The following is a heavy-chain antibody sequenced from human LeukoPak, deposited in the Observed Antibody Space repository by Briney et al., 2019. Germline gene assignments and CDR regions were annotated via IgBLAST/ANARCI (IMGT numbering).Heavy chain of an antibody. Sequence: SGTLSLTCAVSGGSISSSNWWRWVRLPPGKGLEWIGEIYHSGSTNYNPYLKSRVTISVDKSKNQFSLKLSSVTAADTAVYYCARDYGSGSYMPYYYYYMDVWGKGTTVTVSS. CDR1: GGSISSSNW. J-gene: IGHJ6*03. V-gene: IGHV4-4*02. D-gene: IGHD3-10*01. CDR3: ARDYGSGSYMPYYYYYMDV. CDR2: IYHSGST.